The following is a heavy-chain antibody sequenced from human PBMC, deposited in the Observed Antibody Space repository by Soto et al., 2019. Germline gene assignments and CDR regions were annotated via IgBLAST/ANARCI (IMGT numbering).Heavy chain of an antibody. CDR1: GYTFTNYA. CDR2: INAGNGNT. CDR3: GRGSGLHWFDP. D-gene: IGHD3-10*01. V-gene: IGHV1-3*01. Sequence: QVQLVQAGAEVKKPGASVKVSCKASGYTFTNYAMHWVRQAPGQRLEWMGCINAGNGNTKYSQKIQGRVTITRDTSASTASMELSSLGSEDTAVYYCGRGSGLHWFDPWGQGTLFTVSS. J-gene: IGHJ5*02.